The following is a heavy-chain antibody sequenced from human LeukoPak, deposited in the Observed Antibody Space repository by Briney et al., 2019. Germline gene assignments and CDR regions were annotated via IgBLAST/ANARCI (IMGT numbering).Heavy chain of an antibody. CDR3: TKWGDYDGSTGYYDSDY. CDR1: GFTFRNYA. J-gene: IGHJ4*02. V-gene: IGHV3-23*01. Sequence: PGGSLRLSCAASGFTFRNYAMSWVRQAPGKGREWVSAIVGNGVSTYYADSVQGRFTISRDNSKNTLYLQMNSLGAEDTALYYCTKWGDYDGSTGYYDSDYWGQGTLVTVSS. CDR2: IVGNGVST. D-gene: IGHD3-9*01.